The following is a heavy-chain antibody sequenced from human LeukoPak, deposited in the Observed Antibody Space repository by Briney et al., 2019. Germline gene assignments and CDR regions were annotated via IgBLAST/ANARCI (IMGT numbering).Heavy chain of an antibody. CDR2: MNPNSGNT. CDR3: ARGDRQAGGSYGN. CDR1: GGTFSSYA. J-gene: IGHJ4*02. V-gene: IGHV1-8*02. D-gene: IGHD1-26*01. Sequence: ASVKVSCKASGGTFSSYAISWVRQATGQGLEWMGWMNPNSGNTGYAQKFQGRVTMTRNTSISTAYMELSSLRSEDTAVYYCARGDRQAGGSYGNWGQGTLVTVSS.